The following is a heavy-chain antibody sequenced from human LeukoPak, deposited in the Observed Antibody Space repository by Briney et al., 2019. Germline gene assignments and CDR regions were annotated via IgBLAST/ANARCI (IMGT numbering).Heavy chain of an antibody. CDR1: GGTFSSYA. J-gene: IGHJ4*02. CDR3: ARVYSSSWYGSYFDY. V-gene: IGHV1-69*13. Sequence: VASVKVSCXASGGTFSSYAISWVRQAPGQGLGWMGGIIPIFGTANYAQKFQGRVTITADESTSTAYMELSSLRSEDTAVYYCARVYSSSWYGSYFDYWGQGTLVTVSS. CDR2: IIPIFGTA. D-gene: IGHD6-13*01.